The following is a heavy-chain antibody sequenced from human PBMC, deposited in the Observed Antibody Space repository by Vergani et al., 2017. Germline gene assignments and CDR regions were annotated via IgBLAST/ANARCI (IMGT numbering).Heavy chain of an antibody. J-gene: IGHJ6*02. Sequence: EVQPLESGGGLVQPGGSLRLSCAASGFTFSSYAMSWVRQVPGKGLEWVSGISGSGGNTYYANSVKGRFTISRDNSKKTLYLQMNSLRADDTAVYYCAKGVYCSSTSCYEGRGYYYGMGVWGQGTTVTFSS. D-gene: IGHD2-2*01. CDR1: GFTFSSYA. CDR2: ISGSGGNT. V-gene: IGHV3-23*01. CDR3: AKGVYCSSTSCYEGRGYYYGMGV.